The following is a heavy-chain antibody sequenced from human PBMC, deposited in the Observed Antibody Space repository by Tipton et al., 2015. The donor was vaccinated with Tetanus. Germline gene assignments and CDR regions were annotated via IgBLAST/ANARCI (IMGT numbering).Heavy chain of an antibody. J-gene: IGHJ6*02. V-gene: IGHV1-2*02. CDR3: ARDRGDYIYYGMDV. Sequence: QLVQSGAEVKKPGTSMKFSCKASGYIFTTYYVHWVRQAPGQGLEWMGWIDPNSGGTVYAQKLQGRVPMTRDTSISTAYMDLRSLRSDDTAVYYCARDRGDYIYYGMDVWGPGTTVTVS. CDR2: IDPNSGGT. D-gene: IGHD3-22*01. CDR1: GYIFTTYY.